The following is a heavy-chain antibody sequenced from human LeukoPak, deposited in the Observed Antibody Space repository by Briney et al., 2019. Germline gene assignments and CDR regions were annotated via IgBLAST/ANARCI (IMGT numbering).Heavy chain of an antibody. Sequence: SETLSLTCTVSGGSISSSSYYWGWIRQPPGKGLEWIGSIYYSGSTYYNPSLKSRVTISVDTSKNQFSLKLSSVTAADTAVYYCAREWVLGSSGRDNWFDPWGQGTLVTISS. CDR1: GGSISSSSYY. D-gene: IGHD6-19*01. J-gene: IGHJ5*02. CDR3: AREWVLGSSGRDNWFDP. CDR2: IYYSGST. V-gene: IGHV4-39*07.